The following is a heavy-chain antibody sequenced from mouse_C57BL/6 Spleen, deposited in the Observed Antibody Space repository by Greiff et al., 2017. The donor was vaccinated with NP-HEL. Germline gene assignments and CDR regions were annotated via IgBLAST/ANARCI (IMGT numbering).Heavy chain of an antibody. V-gene: IGHV1-72*01. CDR1: GYTFTSYW. CDR3: AVDYYGSSYNAMDY. CDR2: IDPNSGGT. D-gene: IGHD1-1*01. Sequence: QVQLQQPGAELVKPGASVKLSCKASGYTFTSYWMHWVKQRPGRGLEWIGRIDPNSGGTKYNEKFKSKATLTVDKPSSTAYMPLSSLTSEDSAVYYCAVDYYGSSYNAMDYWGQGTSVTVSS. J-gene: IGHJ4*01.